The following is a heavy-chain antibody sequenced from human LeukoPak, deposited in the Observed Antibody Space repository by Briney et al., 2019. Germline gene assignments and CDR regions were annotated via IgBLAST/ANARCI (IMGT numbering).Heavy chain of an antibody. V-gene: IGHV4-39*02. D-gene: IGHD5-24*01. CDR2: IYYSGST. J-gene: IGHJ4*02. CDR3: ARDGEMATIENYFDY. Sequence: PSETLSLTCTVSGGSISSSSYYWGWLRQPPGTGLEWLGSIYYSGSTYYNPSLKSRVTISVDTSKNQFSLKLSSVTAADTAVYYCARDGEMATIENYFDYWGQGALVTVSS. CDR1: GGSISSSSYY.